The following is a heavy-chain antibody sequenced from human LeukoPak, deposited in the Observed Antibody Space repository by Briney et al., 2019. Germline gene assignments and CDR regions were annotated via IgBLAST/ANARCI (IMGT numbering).Heavy chain of an antibody. CDR2: IKEDGSEK. V-gene: IGHV3-7*01. CDR3: SRGSSSAY. Sequence: PGGSLRLSCAASGFIFTTYWMTWVRRAPGKGLEWVANIKEDGSEKYYVDSVKGRFTISRDNAKNSLYLQMNSLRVEDTAVYYCSRGSSSAYWGQGTLVTVSS. D-gene: IGHD2-2*01. J-gene: IGHJ4*02. CDR1: GFIFTTYW.